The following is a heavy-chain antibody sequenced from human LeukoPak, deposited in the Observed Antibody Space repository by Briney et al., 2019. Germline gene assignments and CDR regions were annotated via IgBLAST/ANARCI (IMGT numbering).Heavy chain of an antibody. V-gene: IGHV4-59*01. Sequence: SETLSLTCTVSGGPISSYYWSWIRQPPGKGLEWIGYIYYSGSTNYNPSLKSRVTISVDTSKNQFSLKLSSVTAADTAVYYCARVTPYYYDSSGYSPGFDYWGQGTLVTVSS. CDR1: GGPISSYY. J-gene: IGHJ4*02. CDR2: IYYSGST. D-gene: IGHD3-22*01. CDR3: ARVTPYYYDSSGYSPGFDY.